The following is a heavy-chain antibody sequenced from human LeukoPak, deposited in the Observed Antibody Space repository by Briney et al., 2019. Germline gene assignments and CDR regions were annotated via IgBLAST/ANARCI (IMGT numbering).Heavy chain of an antibody. CDR2: IYYSGST. Sequence: SETLSLTCTVSGGSISSSSYYWGWIRQPPGKGLEWIGSIYYSGSTYYNPSLKSRVTISVDTSKNQFSLKLSSVTAADTAVYYCARSHKRFIAVADAFDIWGQGTMVTVSS. CDR3: ARSHKRFIAVADAFDI. D-gene: IGHD6-19*01. V-gene: IGHV4-39*07. J-gene: IGHJ3*02. CDR1: GGSISSSSYY.